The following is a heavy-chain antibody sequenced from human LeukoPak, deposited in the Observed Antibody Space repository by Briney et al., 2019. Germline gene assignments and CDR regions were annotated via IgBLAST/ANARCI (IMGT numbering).Heavy chain of an antibody. CDR3: ARDSQIYSSGWFDAFDI. D-gene: IGHD6-19*01. J-gene: IGHJ3*02. Sequence: ASLKVSCKASGYTFTGSYIHWMRQAPGQGLEWMGWISAYNGNTNYAQKLQGRVTMTTDTSTSTAYMELRSLRSDDTAVYYCARDSQIYSSGWFDAFDIWGQGTMVTVSS. CDR1: GYTFTGSY. V-gene: IGHV1-18*04. CDR2: ISAYNGNT.